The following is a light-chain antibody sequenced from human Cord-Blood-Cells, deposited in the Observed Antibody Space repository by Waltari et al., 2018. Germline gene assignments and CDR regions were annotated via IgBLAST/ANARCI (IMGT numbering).Light chain of an antibody. V-gene: IGKV3-20*01. CDR3: QQYGSSPT. J-gene: IGKJ2*01. CDR2: GAS. CDR1: QSVSSSY. Sequence: EIVLTHSPGTLSLSPGERVTLSCRASQSVSSSYLAWYQQKPGQAPRLLIYGASSRATGIPDRFSGSGSGTDFTLTISRLEPEDFAVYYCQQYGSSPTFGQGTKLEIK.